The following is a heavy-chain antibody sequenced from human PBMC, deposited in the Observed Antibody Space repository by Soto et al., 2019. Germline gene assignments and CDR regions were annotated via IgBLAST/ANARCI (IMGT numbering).Heavy chain of an antibody. CDR3: ARSLGDPVGGWFDP. CDR1: GFTFDDYA. CDR2: ISWNSGSI. V-gene: IGHV3-9*01. Sequence: PGGSLRLSCAASGFTFDDYAMHWVRQAPGKGLEWVSGISWNSGSIGYADSVKGRFTISRDNAKNSLYLQMNSLRDEDTAVYYCARSLGDPVGGWFDPWGQGTLGTVS. D-gene: IGHD2-21*02. J-gene: IGHJ5*02.